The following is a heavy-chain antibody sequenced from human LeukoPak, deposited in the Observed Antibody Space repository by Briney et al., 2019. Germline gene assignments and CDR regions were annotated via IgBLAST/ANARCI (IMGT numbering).Heavy chain of an antibody. CDR1: GASIRSSY. V-gene: IGHV4-59*08. D-gene: IGHD3-22*01. CDR3: ARLDRSGYEMGGTWFDP. Sequence: SETLSLTCTVSGASIRSSYWSWLRQPPGKGLEWVGYIYYTGSTNSNPSLKSRVTVSVDTSKNQFSLKLSSMTAADTAVYYCARLDRSGYEMGGTWFDPWGQGTLVTVSS. J-gene: IGHJ5*02. CDR2: IYYTGST.